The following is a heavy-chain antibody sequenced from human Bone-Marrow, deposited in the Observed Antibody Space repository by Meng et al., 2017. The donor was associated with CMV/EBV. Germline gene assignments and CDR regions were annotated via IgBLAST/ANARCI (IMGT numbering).Heavy chain of an antibody. Sequence: ASVKVSCKASGYTFSTYGITWMRQAPGQGPEGMGWISVYNGNTKYAQKIQGRVTMTTDTSTTTAHMELRSITADDTDVYYCGRAGDLGIRHWGQGTAVTVYS. V-gene: IGHV1-18*01. CDR2: ISVYNGNT. CDR1: GYTFSTYG. CDR3: GRAGDLGIRH. D-gene: IGHD2-21*01. J-gene: IGHJ4*02.